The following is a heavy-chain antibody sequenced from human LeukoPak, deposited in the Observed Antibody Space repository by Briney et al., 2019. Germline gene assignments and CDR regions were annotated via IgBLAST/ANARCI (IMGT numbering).Heavy chain of an antibody. CDR2: IYSGGST. D-gene: IGHD4-23*01. Sequence: GGSLRLSCAASGFTVSSNYMSWVRQAPGKGLEWVSVIYSGGSTYYADSVKGRFTIPRDNSKNTLYLQMNSLRADDTAVYYCAKDSDFGGNSEAFDYWGQGTLVTVSS. J-gene: IGHJ4*02. V-gene: IGHV3-53*01. CDR3: AKDSDFGGNSEAFDY. CDR1: GFTVSSNY.